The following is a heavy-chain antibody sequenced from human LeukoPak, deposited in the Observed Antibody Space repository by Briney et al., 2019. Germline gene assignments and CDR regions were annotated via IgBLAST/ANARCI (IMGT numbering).Heavy chain of an antibody. CDR1: GFTFSSYA. D-gene: IGHD2-21*02. J-gene: IGHJ4*02. CDR2: ISYDGSNK. Sequence: GGSLRLSCAASGFTFSSYAMHWVRQAPGKGLEWVAVISYDGSNKYYPDSVKGRFTISRDNSKNTLYLQMNSLRAEDTAVYYCARDPYCGGDCSPYFDYWGQGTLVTVSS. V-gene: IGHV3-30-3*01. CDR3: ARDPYCGGDCSPYFDY.